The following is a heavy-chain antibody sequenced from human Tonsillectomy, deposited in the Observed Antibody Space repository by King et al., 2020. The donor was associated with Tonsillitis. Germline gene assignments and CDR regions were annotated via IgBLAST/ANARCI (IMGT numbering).Heavy chain of an antibody. CDR3: TRGWGYCSSSSCHYFDY. D-gene: IGHD2-2*01. Sequence: DVQLVESGGGLVQPGRSLRLSCTASGFTFGDYAMSWVRQAPGKGLDWVGFIRSKAYGGTTEYAASVKGRFTISRDDSKSIAYLQMNSLKTEDTAVYYCTRGWGYCSSSSCHYFDYWGQGTLVTVSS. CDR2: IRSKAYGGTT. V-gene: IGHV3-49*04. J-gene: IGHJ4*02. CDR1: GFTFGDYA.